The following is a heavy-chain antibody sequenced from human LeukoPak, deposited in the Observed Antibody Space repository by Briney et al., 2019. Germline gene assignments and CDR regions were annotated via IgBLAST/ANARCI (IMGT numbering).Heavy chain of an antibody. V-gene: IGHV4-59*01. CDR3: EGGGSTMGDI. CDR1: GGSISSYY. J-gene: IGHJ3*02. D-gene: IGHD2-2*01. Sequence: SETLSLTCTVSGGSISSYYWSWIRQPPGKGLEWIGYIYYTGSTNYNPFLKSRVTILVDTSKNQFSLKLGSVTAADTALYYCEGGGSTMGDIWGQGTMVTVSS. CDR2: IYYTGST.